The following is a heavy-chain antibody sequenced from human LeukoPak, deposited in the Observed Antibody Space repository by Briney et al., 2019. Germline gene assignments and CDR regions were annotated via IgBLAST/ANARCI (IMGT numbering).Heavy chain of an antibody. D-gene: IGHD4-17*01. J-gene: IGHJ3*02. V-gene: IGHV3-21*01. CDR3: TIDRTDYGDPDAFDI. CDR1: GFTFSDFA. CDR2: ITRVSTYT. Sequence: GGSLRLSCAASGFTFSDFAMNWVRQAPGKGLEWVSSITRVSTYTYYSESVQGRFTISRDNHKDLLYLQLNSLRGDDSGIYYCTIDRTDYGDPDAFDIWGQGTVVTVSS.